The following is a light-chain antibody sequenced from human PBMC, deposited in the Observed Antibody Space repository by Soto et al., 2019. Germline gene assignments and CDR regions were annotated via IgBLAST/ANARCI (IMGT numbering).Light chain of an antibody. Sequence: EIGFTQSPGTLSLSPGERATLSCRASQSVDSNLAWYQQKPGQAPRLLIYGASTRATGIPARFSGSASGAEFTLTISSLQSEDFAVYYCQQYNNWPPWTFAQGTKV. CDR3: QQYNNWPPWT. CDR2: GAS. CDR1: QSVDSN. V-gene: IGKV3-15*01. J-gene: IGKJ1*01.